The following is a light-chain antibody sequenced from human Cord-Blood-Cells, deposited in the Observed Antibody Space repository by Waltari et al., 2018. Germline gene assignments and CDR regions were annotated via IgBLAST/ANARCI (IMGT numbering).Light chain of an antibody. CDR2: DAS. CDR3: QQYDNLPPMYS. V-gene: IGKV1-33*01. J-gene: IGKJ2*03. CDR1: QDISNY. Sequence: DIQMTQSPSSLSASVGDRVTITFQASQDISNYLNWYQQKPGKAPKLLIYDASNLETGVPSRFSGSGSGTDFTFTISSLQPEDIATDYCQQYDNLPPMYSFGQGTKLEIK.